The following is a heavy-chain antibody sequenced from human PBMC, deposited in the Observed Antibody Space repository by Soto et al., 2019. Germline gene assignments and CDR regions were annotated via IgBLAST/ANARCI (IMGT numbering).Heavy chain of an antibody. CDR1: GASITSSY. D-gene: IGHD5-12*01. J-gene: IGHJ4*02. Sequence: SETLSLTCTVSGASITSSYWGWIRQSPGKGLEWIAYVYHTGATNYNPSRKSRVTISLDTSKSQCSLNLTSLSTADTAVYFCARGGNRYSNVASGVGGFDFSGKGSLVTVSS. CDR3: ARGGNRYSNVASGVGGFDF. CDR2: VYHTGAT. V-gene: IGHV4-59*01.